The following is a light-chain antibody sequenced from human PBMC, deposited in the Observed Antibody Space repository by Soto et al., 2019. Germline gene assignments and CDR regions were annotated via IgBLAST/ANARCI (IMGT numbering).Light chain of an antibody. V-gene: IGLV2-14*01. CDR3: SSYTSSSTYV. CDR2: DVS. J-gene: IGLJ1*01. Sequence: QSVLTQPASVXGSPGQSITISCTGTSSDVGGYNYVSWYQQHPGKAPKLMIYDVSNRPSGVSNRFSGSKSGNTASLTISGLQAEDEADYYCSSYTSSSTYVFGTGTKFTVL. CDR1: SSDVGGYNY.